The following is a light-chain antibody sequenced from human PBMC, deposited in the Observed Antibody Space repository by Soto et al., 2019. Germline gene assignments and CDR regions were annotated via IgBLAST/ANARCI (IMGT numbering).Light chain of an antibody. V-gene: IGKV1-5*03. CDR1: QSVSSC. J-gene: IGKJ1*01. CDR3: QHYYNWSLA. Sequence: DIQMTQSPATLSVSVGDRVTITCLASQSVSSCLAWYQQKPGQAPKLLIYGASSRDTGIPSRFSGSGPGTEFTLTISSLQPQDFAVYYCQHYYNWSLAFGQGTKVDIK. CDR2: GAS.